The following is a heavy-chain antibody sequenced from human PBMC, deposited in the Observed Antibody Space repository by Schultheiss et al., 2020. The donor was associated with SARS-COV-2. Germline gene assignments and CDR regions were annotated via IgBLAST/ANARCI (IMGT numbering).Heavy chain of an antibody. CDR1: GFTFSSYS. V-gene: IGHV3-48*04. CDR2: ISSSSSTI. J-gene: IGHJ4*02. D-gene: IGHD4-17*01. CDR3: AKDRYGDYGPYYFDY. Sequence: SCAASGFTFSSYSMNWVRQAPGKGLEWVSYISSSSSTIYYADSVKGRFTISRDNAKNSLYLQMNSLRAEDTAVYYCAKDRYGDYGPYYFDYWGQGTLVTVSS.